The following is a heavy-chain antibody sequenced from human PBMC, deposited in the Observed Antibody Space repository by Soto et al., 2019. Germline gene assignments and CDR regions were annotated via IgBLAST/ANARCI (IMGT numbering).Heavy chain of an antibody. CDR3: ARAATIFGVVIPSHYYYYCMDV. V-gene: IGHV1-46*01. J-gene: IGHJ6*02. D-gene: IGHD3-3*01. Sequence: ASVKVSCKASGYTFTSYYMHWVRQAPGQGLEWMGIINPSGGSTSYAQKFQGRVTMTRDTSTSTVYMELSSLRSEDTAVYYCARAATIFGVVIPSHYYYYCMDVWGQGTTVTVSS. CDR1: GYTFTSYY. CDR2: INPSGGST.